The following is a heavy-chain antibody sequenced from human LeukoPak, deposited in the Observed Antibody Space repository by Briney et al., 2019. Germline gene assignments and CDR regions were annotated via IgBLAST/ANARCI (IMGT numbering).Heavy chain of an antibody. J-gene: IGHJ4*02. CDR2: IKQDGGAK. CDR3: ARGGWSLDY. D-gene: IGHD6-19*01. V-gene: IGHV3-7*04. Sequence: PGGSPRLSCEAYGFTLGDHWMTWVRQAPGKGLEWVAYIKQDGGAKDYVDSVKGRFTISRDNSKNSLYLQMNSLRAEDTAVYYCARGGWSLDYWGQGTLVTVSS. CDR1: GFTLGDHW.